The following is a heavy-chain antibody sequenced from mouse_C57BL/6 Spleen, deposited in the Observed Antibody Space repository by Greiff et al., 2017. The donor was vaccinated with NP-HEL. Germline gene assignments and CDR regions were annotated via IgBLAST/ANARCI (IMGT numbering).Heavy chain of an antibody. D-gene: IGHD2-2*01. V-gene: IGHV3-6*01. CDR3: ARYGYVAY. J-gene: IGHJ3*01. CDR2: ISYDGSN. Sequence: EVKLVESGPGLVKPSQSLSLTCSVTGYSITSGYYWNWIRQFPGNKLEWMGYISYDGSNNYNPSLKNRISITRDTSKNQFFLKLNSVTTEDTATYYCARYGYVAYWGQGTLVTVSA. CDR1: GYSITSGYY.